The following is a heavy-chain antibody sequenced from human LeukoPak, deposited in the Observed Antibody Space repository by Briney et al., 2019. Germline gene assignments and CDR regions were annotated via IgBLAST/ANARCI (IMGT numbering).Heavy chain of an antibody. V-gene: IGHV1-8*01. Sequence: ASVKVSCKASGYTFTSYDINWVRQATGQGLEWMGWMNPNSGNTGYAQKFQGRVNMTRNTSISTAYMELSSLRSEDTAVYYCPRVVRWRTDAFDIWGQGTMVTVSS. CDR3: PRVVRWRTDAFDI. CDR2: MNPNSGNT. CDR1: GYTFTSYD. J-gene: IGHJ3*02. D-gene: IGHD2-15*01.